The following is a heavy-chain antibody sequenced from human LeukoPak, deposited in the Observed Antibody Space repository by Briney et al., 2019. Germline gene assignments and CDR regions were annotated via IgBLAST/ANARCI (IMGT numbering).Heavy chain of an antibody. CDR3: ARDFYDSSGYYPGGN. CDR1: GYTFTGYY. J-gene: IGHJ4*02. Sequence: GASVKVSCKASGYTFTGYYMHWVRQAPGQGLEWMGWINPNSGGTNYAQKFQGRVTMARDTSISTAYMELSRLRSDDPAVYYCARDFYDSSGYYPGGNWGQGTLVTVSS. CDR2: INPNSGGT. V-gene: IGHV1-2*02. D-gene: IGHD3-22*01.